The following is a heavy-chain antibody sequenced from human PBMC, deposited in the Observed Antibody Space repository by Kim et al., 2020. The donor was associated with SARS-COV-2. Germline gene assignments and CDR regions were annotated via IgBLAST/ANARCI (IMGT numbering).Heavy chain of an antibody. J-gene: IGHJ4*01. V-gene: IGHV5-51*01. D-gene: IGHD2-21*02. CDR3: ARHYSGADYGGDSWGRFDY. Sequence: GESLKISCKGSGYSFTSYWIGWVRQMPGKGLEWMGIIYPGDSDTRYSPSFQGQVTISADKSISTAYLQWSSLKASDTAMYYCARHYSGADYGGDSWGRFDYWGQGTLVTVSS. CDR2: IYPGDSDT. CDR1: GYSFTSYW.